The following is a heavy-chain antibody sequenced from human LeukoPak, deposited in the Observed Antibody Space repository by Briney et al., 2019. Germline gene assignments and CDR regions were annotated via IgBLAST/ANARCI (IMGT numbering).Heavy chain of an antibody. CDR3: ARVRCSGGSCYTGFDY. D-gene: IGHD2-15*01. Sequence: SSVKVSCKASGYTFTSYYMHWVRQAPGQGLEWMGWINPNSGGTNYAQKFQGRVTMTRDTSISTAYMELSRLRSDDTAVYYCARVRCSGGSCYTGFDYWGQGTLVTVSS. CDR2: INPNSGGT. CDR1: GYTFTSYY. V-gene: IGHV1-2*02. J-gene: IGHJ4*02.